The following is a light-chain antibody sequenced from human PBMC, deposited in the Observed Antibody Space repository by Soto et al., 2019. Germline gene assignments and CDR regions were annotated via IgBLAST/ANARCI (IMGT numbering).Light chain of an antibody. CDR2: VAS. CDR1: QSVSSN. Sequence: EIVMTQSPATLSVSPGERATLSCRASQSVSSNLAWYQQKPGQAPRLLIYVASTRATGIPARFSGSGSGTEFTLTISSLQSEDFAVYSCQQYNNWPGTFGPGTKVDIK. V-gene: IGKV3-15*01. CDR3: QQYNNWPGT. J-gene: IGKJ3*01.